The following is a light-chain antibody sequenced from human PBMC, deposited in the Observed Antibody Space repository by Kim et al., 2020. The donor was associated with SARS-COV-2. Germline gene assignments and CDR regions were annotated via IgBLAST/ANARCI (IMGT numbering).Light chain of an antibody. J-gene: IGLJ3*02. CDR2: DVT. CDR1: SSDVGGYNY. V-gene: IGLV2-11*01. Sequence: GQSVTISCTGTSSDVGGYNYVSWYQQYPGKAPKLMIYDVTKRPSGVPNRFAGTKSGNTDSLTISGLQAEDEADYYCCSYAGSYTVVFGGGTKVTVL. CDR3: CSYAGSYTVV.